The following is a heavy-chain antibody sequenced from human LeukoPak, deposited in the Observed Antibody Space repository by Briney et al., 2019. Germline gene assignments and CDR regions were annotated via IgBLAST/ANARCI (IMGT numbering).Heavy chain of an antibody. Sequence: GSLGLSCIASGFTLSSYEMSWIRQAPGKGLEWVSSVDYSGGDTHYADSVMGRFTISRDNSKNTLYLQMNSLRAEDTAVYYCAKEEWLLAVYFDYWGQGTLVTVSS. CDR1: GFTLSSYE. V-gene: IGHV3-23*01. CDR2: VDYSGGDT. D-gene: IGHD3-3*01. J-gene: IGHJ4*02. CDR3: AKEEWLLAVYFDY.